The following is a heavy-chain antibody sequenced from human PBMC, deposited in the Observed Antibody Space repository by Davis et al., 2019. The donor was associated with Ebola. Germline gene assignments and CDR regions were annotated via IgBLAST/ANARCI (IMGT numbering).Heavy chain of an antibody. D-gene: IGHD3-22*01. CDR1: GYSFTSYW. CDR3: ARHPGYYDSSGYYKKNWYFDL. CDR2: IYPGDSDT. V-gene: IGHV5-51*01. J-gene: IGHJ2*01. Sequence: GESLKISCKGSGYSFTSYWITWVRQMPGKGLEWMGIIYPGDSDTRYSPSFQGQVTISADKSISTAYLQWSSLKASDTAMYYCARHPGYYDSSGYYKKNWYFDLWGRGTLATVSS.